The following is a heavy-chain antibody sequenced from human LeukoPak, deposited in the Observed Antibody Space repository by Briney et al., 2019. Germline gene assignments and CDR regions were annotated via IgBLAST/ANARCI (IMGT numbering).Heavy chain of an antibody. D-gene: IGHD3-10*01. Sequence: PSETLSLTCTVSGGSISSGGYSWSWIRQPPGKGLEWIGYIYHSGSTYYNPSLKSRVTISVDKSKNQFSLKLSSVTAADTAVYYCASGMVRGGQFDYWGQGTLVTVSS. J-gene: IGHJ4*02. CDR2: IYHSGST. V-gene: IGHV4-30-2*01. CDR1: GGSISSGGYS. CDR3: ASGMVRGGQFDY.